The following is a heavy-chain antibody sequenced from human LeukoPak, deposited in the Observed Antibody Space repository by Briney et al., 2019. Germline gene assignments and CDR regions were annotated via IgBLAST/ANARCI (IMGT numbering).Heavy chain of an antibody. CDR2: ISSSGTTI. Sequence: PGGSLRLSCAASGFTFSSYEVNWVRQAPGKGLEWVSYISSSGTTIYYADSVKGRFTISRDNAKKSLYLQMNSLRAEDTAVYYCARVGGITLALAPSPFPDYNYYYMDVWGKGTTVTVSS. D-gene: IGHD3-10*01. CDR1: GFTFSSYE. J-gene: IGHJ6*03. V-gene: IGHV3-48*03. CDR3: ARVGGITLALAPSPFPDYNYYYMDV.